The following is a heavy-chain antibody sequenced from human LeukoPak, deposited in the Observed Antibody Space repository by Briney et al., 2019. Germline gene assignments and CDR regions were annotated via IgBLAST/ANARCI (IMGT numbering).Heavy chain of an antibody. D-gene: IGHD3-10*01. J-gene: IGHJ3*02. Sequence: GGSLRLSCAASGFTFSSFWMHWVRQAPGKGLVWVSRINSDGSSTTYADSVKGRFTISRDNSKNTLYMQMNSLRAEDSLRAEDTAIYYCAKQLYRSDAFDIWGQGTLVTVSS. V-gene: IGHV3-74*01. CDR3: TAIYYCAKQLYRSDAFDI. CDR2: INSDGSST. CDR1: GFTFSSFW.